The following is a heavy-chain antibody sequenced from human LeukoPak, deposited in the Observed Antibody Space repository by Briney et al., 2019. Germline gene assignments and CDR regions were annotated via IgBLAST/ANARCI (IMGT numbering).Heavy chain of an antibody. Sequence: GESLKISCKGSGYSFTNYWIGWVRQVPGKGLEWMAIIYPGDSDTSYSPSFQGQVTISVDNSINTAYLQWSSLKASDTAIYYCARHGASCGGDCYRWFDRWGQGTQVTVSS. CDR1: GYSFTNYW. D-gene: IGHD2-21*02. J-gene: IGHJ5*02. CDR2: IYPGDSDT. V-gene: IGHV5-51*01. CDR3: ARHGASCGGDCYRWFDR.